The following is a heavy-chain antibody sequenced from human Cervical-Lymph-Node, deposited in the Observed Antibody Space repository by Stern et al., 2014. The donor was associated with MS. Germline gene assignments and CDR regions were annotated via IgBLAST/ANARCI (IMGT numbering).Heavy chain of an antibody. V-gene: IGHV1-24*01. CDR1: GYSLSELY. CDR2: FDPEDDET. Sequence: QDQLVQSGAEVKKPGASVKVSCRVSGYSLSELYMTWVRQVPGKGLEWMGGFDPEDDETKYAQRFQGRLTMTEDISTDTAYMQLSSLRSEDTAMYYCTTVASRQGDYWGQGTLVTVSS. J-gene: IGHJ4*02. D-gene: IGHD2-21*01. CDR3: TTVASRQGDY.